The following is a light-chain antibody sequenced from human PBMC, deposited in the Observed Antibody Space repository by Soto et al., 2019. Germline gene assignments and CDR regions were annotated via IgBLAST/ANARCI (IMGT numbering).Light chain of an antibody. CDR3: SSYTRSSPLV. V-gene: IGLV2-14*03. Sequence: QSALTQPASVSGSPGQSITISCTGTSSDVGAYNYVSWYQQHPGNAPKLMIYDVSNRPSGVSNRFSGSKSGNTASLTISRLQAEDEAAYYCSSYTRSSPLVFGGGTKLTVL. CDR2: DVS. J-gene: IGLJ2*01. CDR1: SSDVGAYNY.